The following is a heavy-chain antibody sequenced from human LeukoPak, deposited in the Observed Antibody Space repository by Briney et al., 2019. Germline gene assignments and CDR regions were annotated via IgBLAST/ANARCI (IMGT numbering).Heavy chain of an antibody. CDR3: ARDLGSSGWFDP. D-gene: IGHD6-6*01. V-gene: IGHV3-21*01. CDR1: GFTFSSYS. Sequence: PGGSLRLSCAASGFTFSSYSMNWVRQAPGKGLEWVSSISSSSSYIYYADSVKGRFTISRDNAKNSLYLQMNSLRAEDTAVYYCARDLGSSGWFDPWGQGTLVTVSS. CDR2: ISSSSSYI. J-gene: IGHJ5*02.